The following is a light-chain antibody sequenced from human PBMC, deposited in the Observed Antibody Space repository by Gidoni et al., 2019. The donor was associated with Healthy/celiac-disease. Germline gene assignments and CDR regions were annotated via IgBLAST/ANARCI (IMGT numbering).Light chain of an antibody. CDR1: QSVLYNSNNKNY. CDR3: QQYYSTPLT. V-gene: IGKV4-1*01. J-gene: IGKJ4*01. CDR2: WAS. Sequence: DIVMTQSPDPLAVSLGERATINCKSSQSVLYNSNNKNYLTWYQQKPGQPPKLLIYWASTRESGVPDRFSGSGSGTDFTLTISSLQAEDVAVYYCQQYYSTPLTFXEXTKVEIK.